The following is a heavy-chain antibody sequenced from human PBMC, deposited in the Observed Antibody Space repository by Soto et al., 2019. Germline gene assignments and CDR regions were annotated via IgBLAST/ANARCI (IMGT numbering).Heavy chain of an antibody. D-gene: IGHD2-8*01. CDR1: GFTFSSYA. CDR2: ISYDGSNK. V-gene: IGHV3-30-3*01. Sequence: GGSLRLSCAASGFTFSSYAMHWVRQAPGKGLEWVAVISYDGSNKYYADSVKGRFTISRDNSKNTLYLQMNSLRAEDTAVYYCARDPSPSDIVLMVYPLAWGQGTLVTVSS. J-gene: IGHJ5*02. CDR3: ARDPSPSDIVLMVYPLA.